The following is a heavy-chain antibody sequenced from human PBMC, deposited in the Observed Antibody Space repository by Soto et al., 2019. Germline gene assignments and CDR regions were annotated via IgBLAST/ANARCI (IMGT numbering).Heavy chain of an antibody. Sequence: PSATLSLTWTVSGGSISSGDYYGSWIRQPPGKGLEWIGYIYYSGSTYYNPSLKSRVTISVDTSKNQFSLKLSSVTAADTAVYYCARDRVEGMDVWGQGTTVTVSS. V-gene: IGHV4-30-4*01. CDR1: GGSISSGDYY. D-gene: IGHD2-2*01. CDR3: ARDRVEGMDV. J-gene: IGHJ6*02. CDR2: IYYSGST.